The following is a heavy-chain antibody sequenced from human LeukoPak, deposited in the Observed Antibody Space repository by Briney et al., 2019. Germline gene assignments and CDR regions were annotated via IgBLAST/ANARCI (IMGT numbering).Heavy chain of an antibody. Sequence: PGRSLRLSCAASGFTFSSYGMHWVRQAPGKGLEWVVVISYDGSNKYYADSVKGRFTISRDNSKNTLYLQMNSLRAEDTAVYYCAPSEPGIAVAGTGDWGQGTLVTVSS. CDR2: ISYDGSNK. CDR1: GFTFSSYG. CDR3: APSEPGIAVAGTGD. V-gene: IGHV3-30*03. D-gene: IGHD6-19*01. J-gene: IGHJ4*02.